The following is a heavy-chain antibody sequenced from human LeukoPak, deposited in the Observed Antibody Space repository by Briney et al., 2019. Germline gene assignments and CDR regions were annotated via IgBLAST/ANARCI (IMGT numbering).Heavy chain of an antibody. CDR1: GGSISSYY. CDR2: IYYSGST. V-gene: IGHV4-59*01. CDR3: ARVDYAFDP. J-gene: IGHJ5*02. Sequence: SETLSLTCTVSGGSISSYYWSWIRQPPGKGLEWIGYIYYSGSTNYNPSLKSRVTISVDTSKNQFSLKLTSVTAADTAVYYCARVDYAFDPWGQGTLVTVSS. D-gene: IGHD4-17*01.